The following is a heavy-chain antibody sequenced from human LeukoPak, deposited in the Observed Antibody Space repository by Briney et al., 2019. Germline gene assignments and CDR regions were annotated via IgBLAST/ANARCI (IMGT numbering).Heavy chain of an antibody. J-gene: IGHJ4*02. D-gene: IGHD6-19*01. V-gene: IGHV3-23*01. CDR3: AKGSSGWYKVGFFDY. CDR1: GFTFSSYA. Sequence: GGSLRLSCAASGFTFSSYAMSRVRQAPGKGLEWVSAISGSGGSTYYADSVKGRFTISRDNSKNTLYLQMNSLRAEDTAVYYCAKGSSGWYKVGFFDYWGQGTLVTVSS. CDR2: ISGSGGST.